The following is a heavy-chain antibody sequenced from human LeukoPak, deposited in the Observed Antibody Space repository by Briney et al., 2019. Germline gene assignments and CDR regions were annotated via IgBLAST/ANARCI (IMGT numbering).Heavy chain of an antibody. CDR3: ARGTRNTFDF. CDR1: GESVSRNDAA. V-gene: IGHV6-1*01. Sequence: SQTLSLTCAISGESVSRNDAAWSWIRQSPSRGLEWLGRTYYRSQWYSEYAVSVKSRISINADTSKNQISLQLNSVTPEDTAVYYCARGTRNTFDFWAQGTLVTVSS. J-gene: IGHJ4*02. D-gene: IGHD1-1*01. CDR2: TYYRSQWYS.